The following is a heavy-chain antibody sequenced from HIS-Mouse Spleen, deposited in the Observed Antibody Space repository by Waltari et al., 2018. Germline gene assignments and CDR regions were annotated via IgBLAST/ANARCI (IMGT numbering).Heavy chain of an antibody. J-gene: IGHJ2*01. D-gene: IGHD6-13*01. CDR1: GGSISSSSYY. Sequence: QLQLQESGPGLVKPSETLSLTCTVSGGSISSSSYYWGWVRQPPGKGLEWIGGIYYRGSTYYNPSLKSRVTISVDTSKNQFSLKLSSVTAADTAVYYCAREIPYSSSWYDWYFDLWGRGTLVTVSS. V-gene: IGHV4-39*07. CDR3: AREIPYSSSWYDWYFDL. CDR2: IYYRGST.